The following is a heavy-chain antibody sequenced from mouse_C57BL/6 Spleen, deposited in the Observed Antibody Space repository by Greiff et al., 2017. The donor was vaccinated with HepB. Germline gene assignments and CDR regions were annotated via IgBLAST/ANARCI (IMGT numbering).Heavy chain of an antibody. V-gene: IGHV1-26*01. Sequence: VQLQQSGPELVKPGASVKISCKASGYTFTDYYMNWVKQSHGKSLEWIGDINPNNGGTSYNQKFKGKATLTVDKSSSTAYMELRSLTSEDSAVYYCARGKSPVVADFDYWGQGTTLTVSS. J-gene: IGHJ2*01. CDR1: GYTFTDYY. CDR3: ARGKSPVVADFDY. CDR2: INPNNGGT. D-gene: IGHD1-1*01.